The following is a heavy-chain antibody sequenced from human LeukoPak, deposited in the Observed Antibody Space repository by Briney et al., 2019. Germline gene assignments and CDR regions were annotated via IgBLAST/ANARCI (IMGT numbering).Heavy chain of an antibody. CDR3: ARLGGTAHGMDV. Sequence: ASVKVSCKASGGTFSSYAISWVRQAPGQGLEWMGGIIPIFGTANYAQKFQGRVTITADESTSTAYMELSSLRSEDTAVYYCARLGGTAHGMDVWGQGTTVTVSS. CDR1: GGTFSSYA. V-gene: IGHV1-69*13. CDR2: IIPIFGTA. J-gene: IGHJ6*02. D-gene: IGHD1-1*01.